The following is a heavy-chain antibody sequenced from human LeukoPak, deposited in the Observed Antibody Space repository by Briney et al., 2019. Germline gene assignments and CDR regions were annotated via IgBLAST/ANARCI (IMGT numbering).Heavy chain of an antibody. J-gene: IGHJ4*02. CDR1: GFTFTSFA. CDR3: AKTMWIRGMAPFDY. D-gene: IGHD3-10*01. Sequence: PGGSLRLSCAASGFTFTSFAMSWVRQAPGKGLEWVSGISGGGDSTYYVDSVKGRFTISRDKSKNTVYLQMNSLRVEDTAVYYCAKTMWIRGMAPFDYWGLGTLVTVSS. V-gene: IGHV3-23*01. CDR2: ISGGGDST.